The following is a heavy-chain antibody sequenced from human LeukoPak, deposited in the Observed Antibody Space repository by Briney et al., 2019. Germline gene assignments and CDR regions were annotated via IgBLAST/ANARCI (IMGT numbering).Heavy chain of an antibody. V-gene: IGHV4-39*01. D-gene: IGHD6-19*01. CDR2: FYHSGST. Sequence: SETLSLTCTVSGGSISSSSYYWGWIRQPPGKGLEWIGSFYHSGSTYYNPSLKSRVTISVDTSKNQFSLKLSSVTAADTAVYCCARQDSSGWYGSFDYWGQGTLVTVSS. CDR3: ARQDSSGWYGSFDY. J-gene: IGHJ4*02. CDR1: GGSISSSSYY.